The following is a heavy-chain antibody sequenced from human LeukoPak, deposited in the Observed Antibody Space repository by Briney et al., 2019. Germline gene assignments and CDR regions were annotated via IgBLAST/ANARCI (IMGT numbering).Heavy chain of an antibody. D-gene: IGHD2-2*01. CDR3: ARDAYCSTTSCKEYFDL. J-gene: IGHJ2*01. CDR2: ISSRSSYI. CDR1: GFTFSSYA. Sequence: GGSLRLSCAASGFTFSSYAMNWVRQAPGKGLEWVSSISSRSSYIYYADSVKGRFTISRDNAKNSLYLQMNSLRAEDTAVYYCARDAYCSTTSCKEYFDLWGRGTLVTVSS. V-gene: IGHV3-21*01.